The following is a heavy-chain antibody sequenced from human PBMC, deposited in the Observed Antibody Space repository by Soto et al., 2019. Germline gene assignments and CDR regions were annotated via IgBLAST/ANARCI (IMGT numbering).Heavy chain of an antibody. CDR2: IYSGGNT. J-gene: IGHJ4*02. CDR1: GVTVSNNY. CDR3: ARNMPVTTLGY. D-gene: IGHD4-17*01. Sequence: EVQLVESGGGLVQPGGSLRLSCAASGVTVSNNYMSGVRQAPGKGLEWVSVIYSGGNTKYADSVKGRFSTSRDSSQNTLYLHMNSLRAEDTAVYYCARNMPVTTLGYWGQGTLVTVSS. V-gene: IGHV3-66*01.